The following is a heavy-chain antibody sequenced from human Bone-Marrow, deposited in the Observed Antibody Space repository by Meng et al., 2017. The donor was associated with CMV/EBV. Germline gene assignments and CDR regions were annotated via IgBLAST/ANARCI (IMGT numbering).Heavy chain of an antibody. CDR1: EYTLTDYY. J-gene: IGHJ4*02. Sequence: SGKVSCKSSEYTLTDYYVHWVRQAPGQGLEWVGWINPNSGGTNYAQKFQGRVTVTRDTSIRTVYMELSSLRSDDTAVFYCARGGGRSGFPDYWGQGTQVTVSS. V-gene: IGHV1-2*02. D-gene: IGHD3-3*01. CDR3: ARGGGRSGFPDY. CDR2: INPNSGGT.